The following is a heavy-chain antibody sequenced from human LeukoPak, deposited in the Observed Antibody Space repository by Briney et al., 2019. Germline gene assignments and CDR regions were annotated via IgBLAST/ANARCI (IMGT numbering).Heavy chain of an antibody. CDR1: GFTFDDYG. CDR3: ARDKEWDGYTYGAFDI. CDR2: INWNGGST. D-gene: IGHD5-24*01. Sequence: PGGSLRLSCAASGFTFDDYGMSWVRQAPGKGLEWVSGINWNGGSTGYADSVKGRFTISRDNAKNSLYLQMNSLRAEDTALYHCARDKEWDGYTYGAFDIWGQGTMVTVSS. J-gene: IGHJ3*02. V-gene: IGHV3-20*01.